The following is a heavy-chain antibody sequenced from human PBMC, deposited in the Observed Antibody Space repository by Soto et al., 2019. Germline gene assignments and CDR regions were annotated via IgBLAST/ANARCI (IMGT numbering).Heavy chain of an antibody. D-gene: IGHD6-6*01. CDR1: GFTFSSYG. J-gene: IGHJ6*02. Sequence: QVQLVESGGGVVQPGRSPRLSCAASGFTFSSYGMHWVRQAPGKGLEWVAVISYDGSNKYYADSVKGRFTISRDNSKNTLYLQMNSLRAEDTAVYYCAKDLTSSSYYYGMDVWGQGTTVTVSS. V-gene: IGHV3-30*18. CDR2: ISYDGSNK. CDR3: AKDLTSSSYYYGMDV.